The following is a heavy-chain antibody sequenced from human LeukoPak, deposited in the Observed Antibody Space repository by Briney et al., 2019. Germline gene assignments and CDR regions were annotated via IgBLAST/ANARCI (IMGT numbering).Heavy chain of an antibody. D-gene: IGHD1-26*01. Sequence: QPGGSLRLSCAASGFTFSNYWMNWVRQAPGKGLEWVANIEQDGSEKYYVDSVKGRFTISRDNAKNSLYLQMNSLRAEDTAVYYCARGSGSFWYWGQGTLVTVSS. J-gene: IGHJ4*02. CDR1: GFTFSNYW. V-gene: IGHV3-7*04. CDR3: ARGSGSFWY. CDR2: IEQDGSEK.